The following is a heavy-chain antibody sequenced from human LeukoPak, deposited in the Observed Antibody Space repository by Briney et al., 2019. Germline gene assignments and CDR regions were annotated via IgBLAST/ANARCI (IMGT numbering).Heavy chain of an antibody. CDR1: GFTFSSYA. D-gene: IGHD4-23*01. CDR2: LTSDGGST. CDR3: AKSLVRWAFDY. V-gene: IGHV3-23*01. J-gene: IGHJ4*02. Sequence: SGGSLRLSCAASGFTFSSYAMSWVRQAPGRGLEWVSSLTSDGGSTEYADSVKGRFTISRDNSKNMLYLQMNSLRAEDTALYFCAKSLVRWAFDYWGQGALVSVSS.